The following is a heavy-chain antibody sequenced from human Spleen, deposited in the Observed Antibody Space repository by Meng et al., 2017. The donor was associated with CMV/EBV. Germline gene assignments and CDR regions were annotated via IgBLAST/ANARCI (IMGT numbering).Heavy chain of an antibody. Sequence: GGSLRLSCAASGFIFSGSAMHWVRQASGKGLEWVGHIRRRPNNYATTNAASVKGRFTISRDNSKSTLYLQMNSLGAEDTAVYYCATDVEPGTIGLLFWGQGTLVTVSS. D-gene: IGHD2-2*02. V-gene: IGHV3-73*01. J-gene: IGHJ4*02. CDR1: GFIFSGSA. CDR2: IRRRPNNYAT. CDR3: ATDVEPGTIGLLF.